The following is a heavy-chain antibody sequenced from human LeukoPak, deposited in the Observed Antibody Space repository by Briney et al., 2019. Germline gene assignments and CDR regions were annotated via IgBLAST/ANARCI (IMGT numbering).Heavy chain of an antibody. Sequence: SETLSLTCTVSGGSISSSTYYWGWIRQPPGTGLEWIGNIYYSGSASYNPSLKSRVTISVDTSKNQFSLKLSSVTAADTAVYYCAQSSGTPPYYYGMDVWGQGTTVTVSS. CDR3: AQSSGTPPYYYGMDV. CDR2: IYYSGSA. CDR1: GGSISSSTYY. J-gene: IGHJ6*02. V-gene: IGHV4-39*01. D-gene: IGHD3-10*01.